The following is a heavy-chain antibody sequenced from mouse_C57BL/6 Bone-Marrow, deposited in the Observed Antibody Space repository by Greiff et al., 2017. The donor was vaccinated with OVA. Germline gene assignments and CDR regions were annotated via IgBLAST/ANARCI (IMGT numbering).Heavy chain of an antibody. D-gene: IGHD2-14*01. Sequence: QVQLKQPGAELVRPGSSVKLSCKASGYTFTSYWMHWVKQRPIQGLEWIGNIDPSDSETHYNQKFKDKATLTVDKSSSTAYMQLSSLTSEDSAVYYCARYYRRAMDYWCQGTSVTVSS. CDR1: GYTFTSYW. J-gene: IGHJ4*01. CDR2: IDPSDSET. CDR3: ARYYRRAMDY. V-gene: IGHV1-52*01.